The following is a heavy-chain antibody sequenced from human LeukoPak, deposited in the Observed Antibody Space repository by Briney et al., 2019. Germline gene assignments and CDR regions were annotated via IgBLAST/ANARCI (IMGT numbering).Heavy chain of an antibody. Sequence: PSETLSLTCAVYGGSFSGYYWSWIRQPPWKGLEWIGEINHSGSTNYNPSLKSRVTISVDTSKNQFSLKLSSVTAADTAVYYCARGSWGYFDYWGQGTLVTVSS. CDR1: GGSFSGYY. CDR3: ARGSWGYFDY. J-gene: IGHJ4*02. CDR2: INHSGST. D-gene: IGHD3-16*01. V-gene: IGHV4-34*01.